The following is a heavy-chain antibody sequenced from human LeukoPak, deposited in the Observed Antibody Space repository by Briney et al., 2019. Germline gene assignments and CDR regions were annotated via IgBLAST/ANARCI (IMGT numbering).Heavy chain of an antibody. CDR3: ARAGGATASGDAFDI. D-gene: IGHD1-26*01. Sequence: ASVKVSCKASGYTFTGYYMHWVRQAPGQGLEWMGWINPNSGGTNYAQKFQGRVTMTRDTSISTAYMALSSLRSEDTAVYYCARAGGATASGDAFDIWGQGTMVTVSS. J-gene: IGHJ3*02. V-gene: IGHV1-2*02. CDR2: INPNSGGT. CDR1: GYTFTGYY.